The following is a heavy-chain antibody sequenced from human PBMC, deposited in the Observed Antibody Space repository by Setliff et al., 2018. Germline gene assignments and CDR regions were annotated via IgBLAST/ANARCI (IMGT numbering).Heavy chain of an antibody. CDR3: VRLDRRENSFGYPNGDYVDV. D-gene: IGHD5-18*01. CDR1: GGFISSREYY. CDR2: IFYSGST. J-gene: IGHJ6*03. Sequence: ASETLSLTCTVSGGFISSREYYWAWIRQAPGKGLERIGSIFYSGSTFYRSSLKSRLTIDIDTSKNQFSVKLNSVTAADTAVYYCVRLDRRENSFGYPNGDYVDVWGKGTTVTVSS. V-gene: IGHV4-39*01.